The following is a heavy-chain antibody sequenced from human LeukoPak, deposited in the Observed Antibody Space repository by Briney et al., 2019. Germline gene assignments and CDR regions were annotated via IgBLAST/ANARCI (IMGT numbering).Heavy chain of an antibody. CDR3: ARVRGSGLEY. CDR2: IRYDGSNK. CDR1: GFTFSSYG. Sequence: PGGSLRLSCAASGFTFSSYGMHWVRQAPGKGLEWVAFIRYDGSNKYYADSVKGRFTISRDNAKNSLYLQMNSLRAEDTAVYYCARVRGSGLEYWGQGTLVTVSS. V-gene: IGHV3-30*02. D-gene: IGHD3-22*01. J-gene: IGHJ4*02.